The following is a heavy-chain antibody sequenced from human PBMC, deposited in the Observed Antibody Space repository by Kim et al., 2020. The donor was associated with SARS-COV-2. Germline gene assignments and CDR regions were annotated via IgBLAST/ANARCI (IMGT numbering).Heavy chain of an antibody. Sequence: GGSLRLSCAASGFTFSTYAMRWVRRAPGKGLEWVSSINNSGGATYYADSVKGRFTISRDNSKNTVYLQMNSLRADDTAVYYCAKTLIYSRGKYCSAASCPREDWGEGTLGTVSS. CDR1: GFTFSTYA. V-gene: IGHV3-23*01. J-gene: IGHJ4*02. D-gene: IGHD2-15*01. CDR3: AKTLIYSRGKYCSAASCPRED. CDR2: INNSGGAT.